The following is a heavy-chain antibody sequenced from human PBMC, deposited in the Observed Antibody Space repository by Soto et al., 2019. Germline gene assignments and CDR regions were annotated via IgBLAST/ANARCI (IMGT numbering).Heavy chain of an antibody. J-gene: IGHJ4*02. CDR3: ASGASRWYPYFFDS. V-gene: IGHV1-69*01. Sequence: QAQVVQSGAEVRKPGSSVKLSCKASEGTFNSYAIAWVRQAPRQGLEWKGGIIPYYNTLNYAQKFQDRVTITADDSTNTVYMELSSLRSDDTAVYFCASGASRWYPYFFDSWAQGTLVTVSS. CDR2: IIPYYNTL. CDR1: EGTFNSYA. D-gene: IGHD6-13*01.